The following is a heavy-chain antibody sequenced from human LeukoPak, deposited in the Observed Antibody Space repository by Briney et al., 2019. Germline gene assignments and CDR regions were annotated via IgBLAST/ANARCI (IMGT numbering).Heavy chain of an antibody. V-gene: IGHV3-30*04. CDR1: GFTFSSYA. CDR2: ISYDGSIK. Sequence: PGGSLRLSCAASGFTFSSYAMHWVRQAPGKGLEWVAVISYDGSIKYYADSVKGRFTISRDNSKNTLYLQMNSLRAEDTAVYYCARAISGEANDDAFDIWGQGTMVTVSS. J-gene: IGHJ3*02. D-gene: IGHD3-10*01. CDR3: ARAISGEANDDAFDI.